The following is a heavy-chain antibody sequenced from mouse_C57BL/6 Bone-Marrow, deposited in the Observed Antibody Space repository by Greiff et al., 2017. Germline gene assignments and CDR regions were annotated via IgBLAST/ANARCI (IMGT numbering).Heavy chain of an antibody. CDR1: GYTFTSYW. J-gene: IGHJ2*01. CDR2: IYPSDSET. V-gene: IGHV1-61*01. CDR3: ARNSYFDY. Sequence: QVQLQQPGAELVRPGSSVKLSCKASGYTFTSYWMDWVKQRPGQGLEWIGNIYPSDSETHYNQKFKDKATLTVDKSSRTAYMQLSSLTSEDSAVYYCARNSYFDYWGQGTTLTVSS.